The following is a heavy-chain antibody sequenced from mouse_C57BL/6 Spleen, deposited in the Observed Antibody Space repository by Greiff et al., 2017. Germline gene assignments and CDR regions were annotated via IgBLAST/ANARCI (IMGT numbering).Heavy chain of an antibody. CDR2: IYPGDGDT. J-gene: IGHJ4*01. Sequence: QVQLKESGPELVKPGASVKISCKASGYAFSSSWMNWVKQRPGKGLEWIGRIYPGDGDTNYNGKFKGKATLTADKSSSTAYMQLSSLTSEDSAVYFCARSGGYNAMDCWGQGTSVTVSS. V-gene: IGHV1-82*01. CDR3: ARSGGYNAMDC. D-gene: IGHD3-1*01. CDR1: GYAFSSSW.